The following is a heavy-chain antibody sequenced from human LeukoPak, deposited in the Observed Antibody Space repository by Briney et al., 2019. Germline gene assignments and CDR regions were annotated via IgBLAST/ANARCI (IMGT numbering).Heavy chain of an antibody. Sequence: SETLSLTCTVSGGAISSSSYYWGWIRQPPGTGLEWGGSIYYSGSSYYNPSLKSRVPIPVDPSKNQFSLKLRSVTAADTAVYYCSRLCGSGYYWYYFDYWGQGTLVTVSS. D-gene: IGHD3-22*01. CDR1: GGAISSSSYY. V-gene: IGHV4-39*01. CDR2: IYYSGSS. J-gene: IGHJ4*02. CDR3: SRLCGSGYYWYYFDY.